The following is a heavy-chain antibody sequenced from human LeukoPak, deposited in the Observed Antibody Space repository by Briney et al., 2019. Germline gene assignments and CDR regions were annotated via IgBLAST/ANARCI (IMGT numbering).Heavy chain of an antibody. CDR3: ARRSTVLTANYEY. Sequence: SETLSLTCTVSGGSISSGNYHWIWIRQPAGKGLEWIGRIYSSGNTNYNPSLKSRVSISMDTSKDQFSLRLSSVTAADTALYYCARRSTVLTANYEYWGQGTLVTVSA. CDR1: GGSISSGNYH. D-gene: IGHD4-23*01. CDR2: IYSSGNT. J-gene: IGHJ4*02. V-gene: IGHV4-61*02.